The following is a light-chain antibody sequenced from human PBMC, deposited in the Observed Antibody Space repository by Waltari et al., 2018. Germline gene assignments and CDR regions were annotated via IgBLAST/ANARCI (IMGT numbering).Light chain of an antibody. CDR2: HTS. CDR1: QSVGKY. CDR3: QMYVNLPAT. Sequence: EIVLRQSPATLSLSQGERAPFSCRASQSVGKYLAWYQQKPGQAPRLLIYHTSTRATGIPDRFSGSGSGTDFSLTISRLEPEDFAVYHCQMYVNLPATFGQGTKVEI. V-gene: IGKV3-20*01. J-gene: IGKJ1*01.